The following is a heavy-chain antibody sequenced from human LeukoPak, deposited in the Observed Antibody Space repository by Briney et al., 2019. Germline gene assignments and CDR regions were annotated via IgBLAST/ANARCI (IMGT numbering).Heavy chain of an antibody. CDR2: IYAGGNT. CDR1: GFTVSSNY. CDR3: ARDHTPQLKSYGDYGLDY. V-gene: IGHV3-53*01. J-gene: IGHJ4*02. Sequence: PGGSLRLSCAASGFTVSSNYMTWVRQAPGKGLEWVSVIYAGGNTYYAESVKGRFTISRDNSKNTLYLQMNSLRAEDTAVYYCARDHTPQLKSYGDYGLDYWGQGTLVTVSS. D-gene: IGHD4-17*01.